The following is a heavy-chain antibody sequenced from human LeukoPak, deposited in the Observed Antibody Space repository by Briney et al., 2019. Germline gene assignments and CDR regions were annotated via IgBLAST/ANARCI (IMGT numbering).Heavy chain of an antibody. D-gene: IGHD4-23*01. V-gene: IGHV1-18*01. CDR1: GYTFTSYG. J-gene: IGHJ3*02. CDR2: ISAYNGNT. CDR3: ARDHTVADAFDI. Sequence: ASVKVSCKASGYTFTSYGISWVRQAPGQGPEWMGWISAYNGNTNYAQKLQGRVTMTTDTSTSTAYMELRSLRSDDTAVYYCARDHTVADAFDIWGQGTMVTVSS.